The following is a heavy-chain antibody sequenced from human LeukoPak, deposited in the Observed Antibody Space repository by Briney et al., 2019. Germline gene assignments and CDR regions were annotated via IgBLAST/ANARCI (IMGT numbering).Heavy chain of an antibody. Sequence: SETLSLTCAVYGGSFSGYYWSWIRQPPGKGLEWIGEINHSGSTNYNPSLKSRVTISVDTSKNQFSLKLSSVTAADTAVYYCARGSRRRVSASYDFWRYSWFDPWGQGTLVTVSS. J-gene: IGHJ5*02. V-gene: IGHV4-34*01. CDR2: INHSGST. CDR3: ARGSRRRVSASYDFWRYSWFDP. D-gene: IGHD3-3*01. CDR1: GGSFSGYY.